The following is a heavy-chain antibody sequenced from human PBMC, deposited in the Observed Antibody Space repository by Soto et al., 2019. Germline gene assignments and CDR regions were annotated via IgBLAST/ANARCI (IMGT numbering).Heavy chain of an antibody. CDR3: AREWCTTTRCYGVDY. V-gene: IGHV1-18*01. Sequence: QVLLVQSGAEVKKPGASVQVSCKATGYTFTDYVIIWVRQAPGQGLEWMGYFNAKNGNTHCAQKFQGRVTMTTDTSTNTAYMEPRSLTCDDTAVYYCAREWCTTTRCYGVDYWGQGTLVTVSS. CDR2: FNAKNGNT. J-gene: IGHJ4*02. CDR1: GYTFTDYV. D-gene: IGHD2-2*01.